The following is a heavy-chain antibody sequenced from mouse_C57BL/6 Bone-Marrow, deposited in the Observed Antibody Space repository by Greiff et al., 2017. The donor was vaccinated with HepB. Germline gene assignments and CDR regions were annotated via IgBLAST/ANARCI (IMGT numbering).Heavy chain of an antibody. CDR2: IYPRDGST. Sequence: QVQLQQSDAELVKPGASVKISCKVSGYTFTDYTIHWVKQRPEQGLEWIGYIYPRDGSTKYNEKFKDKATLTADKSSSTAYMQLNSLTSEDSAVYCEAVYYDYDRGYAMDYWGQGTSVTVSS. V-gene: IGHV1-78*01. CDR1: GYTFTDYT. D-gene: IGHD2-4*01. J-gene: IGHJ4*01. CDR3: AVYYDYDRGYAMDY.